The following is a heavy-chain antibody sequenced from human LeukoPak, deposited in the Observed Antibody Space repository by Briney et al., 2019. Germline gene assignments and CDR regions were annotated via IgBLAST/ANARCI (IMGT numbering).Heavy chain of an antibody. CDR2: ISGSGTTT. J-gene: IGHJ4*02. D-gene: IGHD3-10*01. CDR3: AKAGHYGSGSYYSDY. Sequence: PGGSLRLSCAASGFIFSSYAMTWVRQAPGRGLEWLSTISGSGTTTYYVDSVKGRFTVSRDNSKSTLYLQMSSLRAGDTAVYYCAKAGHYGSGSYYSDYWGRGTLVTVSP. V-gene: IGHV3-23*01. CDR1: GFIFSSYA.